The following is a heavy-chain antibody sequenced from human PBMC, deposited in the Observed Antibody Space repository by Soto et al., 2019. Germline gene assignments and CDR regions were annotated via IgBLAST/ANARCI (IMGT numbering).Heavy chain of an antibody. CDR1: GYTFTSYA. CDR3: ARDIVATSDAFDI. V-gene: IGHV1-3*01. D-gene: IGHD5-12*01. J-gene: IGHJ3*02. CDR2: INAGNGNT. Sequence: QVQLVQSGAEVKKPGASVKVSCKASGYTFTSYAMHWVRQAPGQRLEWMGWINAGNGNTKYSQKFQGRVTITRDTXASTAYMELSSLRSEDTAVYYCARDIVATSDAFDIWGQGTMVTVSS.